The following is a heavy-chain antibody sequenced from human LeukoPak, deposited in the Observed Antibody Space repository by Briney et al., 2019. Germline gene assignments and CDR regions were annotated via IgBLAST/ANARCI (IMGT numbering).Heavy chain of an antibody. V-gene: IGHV3-11*04. Sequence: GGSLRLSCAASGFTFSDYYMSWIRQAPGKGLEWVSYISSSGSTIYYADSVKGRFTISRDNSKNTLYLQMNSLRAEDTAVCYCAKDDGSGSSPSQGDAFDIWGQGTMVTVSS. CDR3: AKDDGSGSSPSQGDAFDI. J-gene: IGHJ3*02. D-gene: IGHD3-10*01. CDR1: GFTFSDYY. CDR2: ISSSGSTI.